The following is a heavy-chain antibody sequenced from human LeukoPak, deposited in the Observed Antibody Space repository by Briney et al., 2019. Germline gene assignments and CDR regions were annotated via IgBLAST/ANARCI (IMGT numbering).Heavy chain of an antibody. J-gene: IGHJ4*02. D-gene: IGHD3-22*01. Sequence: PGGSLRLSCAASGSTFSSYAMSWVRQAPGKGLEWVSAISGSGGSTYYADSVKGRFTISRDNSKNTLYLQMNSLRAEDTAVYYCARGYDSSGLYFDYWGQGTLVTVSS. CDR2: ISGSGGST. V-gene: IGHV3-23*01. CDR1: GSTFSSYA. CDR3: ARGYDSSGLYFDY.